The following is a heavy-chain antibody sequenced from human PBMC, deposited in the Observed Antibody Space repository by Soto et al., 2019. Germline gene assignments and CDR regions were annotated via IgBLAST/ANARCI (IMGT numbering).Heavy chain of an antibody. J-gene: IGHJ6*02. CDR3: ARAVLCSSSSCQVRYGMDV. V-gene: IGHV3-23*01. CDR1: GFTFSTSA. D-gene: IGHD2-2*01. CDR2: ISGSGGGT. Sequence: GSLRLSCAASGFTFSTSAMTWVRQPPGKGLEWVSAISGSGGGTYYADSVEGRFTISRDHSRNTLYLQMNSLRVEDTAVYYCARAVLCSSSSCQVRYGMDVWGQGTTVTVSS.